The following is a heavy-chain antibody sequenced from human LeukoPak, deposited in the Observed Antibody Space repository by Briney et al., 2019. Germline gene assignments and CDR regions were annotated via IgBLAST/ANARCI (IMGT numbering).Heavy chain of an antibody. Sequence: GGSLRLSCAAPGFTFSNYAMHWVRLAPGKGLEWVAVIYSGGSTYYADSVKGRFTISRDIFKNTLYLQMNSLRAEDTAVYHCVKSAGKDGYRDVFDIWGQGTVVTVSS. D-gene: IGHD5-24*01. CDR1: GFTFSNYA. V-gene: IGHV3-NL1*01. CDR2: IYSGGST. J-gene: IGHJ3*02. CDR3: VKSAGKDGYRDVFDI.